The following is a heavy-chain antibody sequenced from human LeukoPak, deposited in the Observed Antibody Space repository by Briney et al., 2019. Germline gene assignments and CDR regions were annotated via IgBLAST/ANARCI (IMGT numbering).Heavy chain of an antibody. V-gene: IGHV3-9*01. Sequence: GGSLRLSCAASGFTLDDYAMHWVRQAPGEGLEGVSGISWNSGSIGYADSVKGRFTISRDNAKNSLYLQMNSLRAEDTAVYYCARAGYSSSWLEGNWFDPWGQGTLITVSS. CDR1: GFTLDDYA. D-gene: IGHD6-13*01. J-gene: IGHJ5*02. CDR3: ARAGYSSSWLEGNWFDP. CDR2: ISWNSGSI.